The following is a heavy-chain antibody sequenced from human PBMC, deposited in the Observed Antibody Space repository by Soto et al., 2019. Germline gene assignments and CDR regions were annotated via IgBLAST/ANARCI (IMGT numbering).Heavy chain of an antibody. V-gene: IGHV3-9*01. CDR2: VTWNSGNI. Sequence: EVQLVESGGGLVQPGRSLRLSCAASGFIFDDFGMHWVRQAPGKGLEWVSGVTWNSGNIDYADSVKGRFTITRENAKNSLYLHMNGLRGEDTALYYCAKDRYGSLEGGMDVWGQGTTVTVSS. D-gene: IGHD1-26*01. CDR1: GFIFDDFG. CDR3: AKDRYGSLEGGMDV. J-gene: IGHJ6*02.